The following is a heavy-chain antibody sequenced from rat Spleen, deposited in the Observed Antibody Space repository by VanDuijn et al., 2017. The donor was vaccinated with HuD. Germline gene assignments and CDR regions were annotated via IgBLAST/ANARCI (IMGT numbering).Heavy chain of an antibody. CDR2: ISTSGGST. D-gene: IGHD1-12*01. CDR3: ATSPYYWYFDF. J-gene: IGHJ1*01. Sequence: EVQLVESGGGLVQPGRSMKLSCAASGFTFSDYYMAWVRQAPKKGLEWVASISTSGGSTYYRDSVKGRFTVSRDNVKSTLYLQMDSLRSEDTATYYCATSPYYWYFDFWGQGVMVTVSS. CDR1: GFTFSDYY. V-gene: IGHV5-25*01.